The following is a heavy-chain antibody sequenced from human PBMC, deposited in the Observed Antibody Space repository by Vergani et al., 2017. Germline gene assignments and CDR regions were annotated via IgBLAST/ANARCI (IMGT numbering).Heavy chain of an antibody. V-gene: IGHV4-39*02. D-gene: IGHD2/OR15-2a*01. CDR2: IYFIGST. Sequence: QLQLQESGPGLVKPSETLSLTCTVSGGSISSSSYYWGWIRQPPGKGLEWIGSIYFIGSTYYNPSLKSRVTISVDTSKNHLSLKLSSVPAADTAVYYCAGRGAVYGGFDHWGQGTQVTGSS. CDR1: GGSISSSSYY. CDR3: AGRGAVYGGFDH. J-gene: IGHJ4*02.